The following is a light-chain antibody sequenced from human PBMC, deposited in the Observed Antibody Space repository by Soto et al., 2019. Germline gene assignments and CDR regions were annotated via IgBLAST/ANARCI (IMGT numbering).Light chain of an antibody. Sequence: EIVLTQSPGTLSLSPGEGATLSCRASQSVDKNYLALYKQIRGQAPRLLIYDVSSRATGIPDRFSGSGSETDFTLTISILVPEDFAVYYVQQYSNVPRTLGGGTKVEIK. V-gene: IGKV3-20*01. CDR3: QQYSNVPRT. CDR2: DVS. CDR1: QSVDKNY. J-gene: IGKJ4*02.